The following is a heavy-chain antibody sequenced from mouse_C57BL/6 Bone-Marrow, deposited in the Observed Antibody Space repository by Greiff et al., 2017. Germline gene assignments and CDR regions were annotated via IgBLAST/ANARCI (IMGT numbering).Heavy chain of an antibody. CDR3: ANYYSSSNY. CDR2: IYPGSGST. CDR1: GYTFTSYW. V-gene: IGHV1-55*01. D-gene: IGHD1-1*01. J-gene: IGHJ2*01. Sequence: QVQLQQPGAELVKPGASVKMSCKASGYTFTSYWITWVKQRPGQGLEWIGDIYPGSGSTNYNEKFKSKATLTVDTTSSTAHMQLSSLTSEDSAFYYCANYYSSSNYWGQGTTLTVSS.